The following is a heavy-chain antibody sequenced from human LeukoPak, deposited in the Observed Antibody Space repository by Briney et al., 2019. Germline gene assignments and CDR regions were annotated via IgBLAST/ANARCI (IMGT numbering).Heavy chain of an antibody. CDR3: ARGDPHADL. J-gene: IGHJ5*02. V-gene: IGHV3-48*03. Sequence: GGSLRLSCAASGFDLNTYEMNWVRQAPGKGLEWIADITISGHTKNYADSVKGRFTISGNNARTSLYLQMNSLRVEDTGVYYCARGDPHADLWGQGTLVTVSS. CDR2: ITISGHTK. CDR1: GFDLNTYE.